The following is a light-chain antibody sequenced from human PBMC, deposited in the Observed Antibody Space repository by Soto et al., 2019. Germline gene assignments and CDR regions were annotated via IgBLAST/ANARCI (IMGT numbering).Light chain of an antibody. J-gene: IGLJ2*01. CDR1: SSNIGAGYD. CDR3: QSYDSVLSASV. Sequence: QSVLTQPPSVSGAPGQRLTISRTGSSSNIGAGYDVHWYQQFPGTAPKLLIFSDINRPSGVPARFSASKSGSSASLAISGLQAEDEADYYCQSYDSVLSASVFGGGTKLTVL. V-gene: IGLV1-40*01. CDR2: SDI.